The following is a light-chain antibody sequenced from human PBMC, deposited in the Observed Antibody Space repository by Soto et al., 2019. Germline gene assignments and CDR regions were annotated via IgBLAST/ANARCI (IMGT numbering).Light chain of an antibody. V-gene: IGKV3-11*01. CDR1: QSVSSY. Sequence: EIVLTQSPATLSLSPGERATLSCRASQSVSSYLAGYQQKPGQAPRLLIYDASNRATGIPARFSGSGSGTDFTLNISSLEPEDFAVYYCQQRINWPPTFGQGTKVEIK. CDR3: QQRINWPPT. CDR2: DAS. J-gene: IGKJ1*01.